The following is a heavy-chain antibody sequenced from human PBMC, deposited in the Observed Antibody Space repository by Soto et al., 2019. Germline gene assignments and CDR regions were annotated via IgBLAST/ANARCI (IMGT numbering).Heavy chain of an antibody. CDR2: ISGSGGST. V-gene: IGHV3-23*01. J-gene: IGHJ6*02. D-gene: IGHD4-17*01. Sequence: GSLRLSCAASGFTFISYAMIFFRHAPFKWREWVSAISGSGGSTYYADSVKGRFTISRDNSKNTLYLQMNSLRAEDTAVYYCAKDRPTTRGFGYYYYYGMDVWGQGTTVTVSS. CDR3: AKDRPTTRGFGYYYYYGMDV. CDR1: GFTFISYA.